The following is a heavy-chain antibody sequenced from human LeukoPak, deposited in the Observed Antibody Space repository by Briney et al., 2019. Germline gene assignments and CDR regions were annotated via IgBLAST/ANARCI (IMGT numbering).Heavy chain of an antibody. V-gene: IGHV4-59*01. CDR1: GGSISSYY. CDR3: ATGAGYSSSWRFDY. Sequence: SETLSLTCTVSGGSISSYYWSWIRQPPGKGLEWIGYIYYSGSTNYNPSLKSRVTISVDTSKNQFSLKLSSVTAADTAVYYCATGAGYSSSWRFDYWGQGTLDTVSS. D-gene: IGHD6-13*01. CDR2: IYYSGST. J-gene: IGHJ4*02.